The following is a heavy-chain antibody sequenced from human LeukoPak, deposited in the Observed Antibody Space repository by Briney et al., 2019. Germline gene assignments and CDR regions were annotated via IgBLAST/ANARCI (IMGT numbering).Heavy chain of an antibody. CDR2: IYYSGST. Sequence: SETLSLTCTVSGGSISSYYWSWIRQPPGKGLEWIEYIYYSGSTNYNPSLKSRVTISVDTSKNQFSLKLSSVTAADTAVYYCARQELNPPGTSTYSSGPYWYSDLWGRGTLVTVSS. V-gene: IGHV4-59*08. D-gene: IGHD6-19*01. J-gene: IGHJ2*01. CDR1: GGSISSYY. CDR3: ARQELNPPGTSTYSSGPYWYSDL.